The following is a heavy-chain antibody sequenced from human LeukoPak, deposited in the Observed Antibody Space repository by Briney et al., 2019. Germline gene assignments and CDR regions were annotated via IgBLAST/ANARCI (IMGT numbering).Heavy chain of an antibody. J-gene: IGHJ4*02. Sequence: GASVKVSCKASGYTFTSYDISWVRQATGQGLEWMGWMNPNSGNTGYAQKFQGRVTMTRNTSISTAYMELSSLRSEDTAVYYCASGRYDYVWGSYRYTGFDYWGQGTLVTVSS. CDR2: MNPNSGNT. V-gene: IGHV1-8*01. D-gene: IGHD3-16*02. CDR3: ASGRYDYVWGSYRYTGFDY. CDR1: GYTFTSYD.